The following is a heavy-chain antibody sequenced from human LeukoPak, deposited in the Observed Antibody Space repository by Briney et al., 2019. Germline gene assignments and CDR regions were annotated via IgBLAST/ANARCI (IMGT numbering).Heavy chain of an antibody. V-gene: IGHV1-18*01. J-gene: IGHJ1*01. Sequence: GASVKVSCKASGYTFTSYGINWVRQAPGQGLEWMGWISTYNGNPNYAQKLQGRVTMTEDTSTSTAYMELRSLRSDDTAVYYCARSEGPAYCSGGTCYQTPAEYFQHWGQGTLVTVSS. CDR3: ARSEGPAYCSGGTCYQTPAEYFQH. D-gene: IGHD2-15*01. CDR1: GYTFTSYG. CDR2: ISTYNGNP.